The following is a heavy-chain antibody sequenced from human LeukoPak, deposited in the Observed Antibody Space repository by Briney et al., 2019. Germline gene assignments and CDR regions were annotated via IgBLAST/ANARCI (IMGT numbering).Heavy chain of an antibody. V-gene: IGHV3-30*02. CDR3: AKDMGRELPPYYYYYYMDV. D-gene: IGHD1-26*01. CDR1: GFTFSSYG. CDR2: IRYDGSNK. Sequence: SGGSLRLSCAASGFTFSSYGMHWVRQAPGKGLEWVAFIRYDGSNKYYADSVKGRFTISRDSSKNTLYLQMNSLRAEDTAVYYCAKDMGRELPPYYYYYYMDVWGKGTTVTVSS. J-gene: IGHJ6*03.